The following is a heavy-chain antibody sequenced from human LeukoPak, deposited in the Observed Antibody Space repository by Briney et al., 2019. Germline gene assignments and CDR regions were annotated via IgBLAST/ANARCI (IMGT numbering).Heavy chain of an antibody. CDR1: GFSFSTST. CDR2: ISSSSSYI. J-gene: IGHJ6*03. D-gene: IGHD2-15*01. V-gene: IGHV3-21*01. Sequence: GGSLRLSCAASGFSFSTSTMNWVRQAPGKGLEWVSSISSSSSYIYYADSVKGRFTISRDNAKNSLYLQMNSLRAEDTAVYYCARDQIVVVVAARYYYMDVWGKGTTVTVSS. CDR3: ARDQIVVVVAARYYYMDV.